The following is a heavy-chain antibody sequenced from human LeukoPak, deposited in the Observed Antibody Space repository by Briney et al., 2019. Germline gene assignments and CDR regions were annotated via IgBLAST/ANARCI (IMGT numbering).Heavy chain of an antibody. CDR1: GFTFSTYG. Sequence: GGSLRLSCAASGFTFSTYGMHWVRQAPGKGLEWVSVIYTVGSAYYADSVKGRFTISRDNSKNTLYLQMNSLRAEDTAVYYCARSIVAAALLDYWGQGTLVTVSS. CDR2: IYTVGSA. V-gene: IGHV3-66*01. J-gene: IGHJ4*02. CDR3: ARSIVAAALLDY. D-gene: IGHD6-13*01.